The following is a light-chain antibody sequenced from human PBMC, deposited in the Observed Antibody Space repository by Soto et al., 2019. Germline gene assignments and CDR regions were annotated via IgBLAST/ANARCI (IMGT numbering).Light chain of an antibody. J-gene: IGKJ1*01. CDR3: MQRLEFPWA. CDR2: TVS. Sequence: DVVMTQSPLSLPVTPGESPSISCRSSQSLLHSNGYTYLDWYLQKPGQSPHXLIYTVSYRASGVPDRFSGSGSGTDGTMKISRVEAEDGGVYYCMQRLEFPWAFGQGTKVDIK. V-gene: IGKV2-40*01. CDR1: QSLLHSNGYTY.